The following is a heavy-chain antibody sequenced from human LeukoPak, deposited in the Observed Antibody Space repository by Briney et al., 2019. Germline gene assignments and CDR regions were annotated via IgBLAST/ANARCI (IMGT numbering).Heavy chain of an antibody. CDR3: ARGGLGAYLGY. D-gene: IGHD3-10*01. Sequence: AASVKVGCKASGYTFTGYYMHWGRQAPGQGLEWMGWINPNSGCTNYAQKFQGRVTMTRDTSISTAYMELSRLRSDDTAVYYCARGGLGAYLGYWGQGTLVTVSS. V-gene: IGHV1-2*02. CDR1: GYTFTGYY. CDR2: INPNSGCT. J-gene: IGHJ4*02.